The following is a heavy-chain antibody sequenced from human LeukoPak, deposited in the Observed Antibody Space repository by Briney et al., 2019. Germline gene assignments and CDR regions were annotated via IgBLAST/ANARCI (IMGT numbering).Heavy chain of an antibody. CDR2: VHYTWNT. CDR1: GGSIGSYH. CDR3: ARVASKGGMDV. D-gene: IGHD5/OR15-5a*01. Sequence: PSETLSLTCSVSGGSIGSYHWSWIRQPPGKGLEWIGHVHYTWNTKYNPSLTGRVSISLDRSKNQFSLSLSSLTAADTAVYYCARVASKGGMDVWGQGTTVMVSS. V-gene: IGHV4-59*01. J-gene: IGHJ6*02.